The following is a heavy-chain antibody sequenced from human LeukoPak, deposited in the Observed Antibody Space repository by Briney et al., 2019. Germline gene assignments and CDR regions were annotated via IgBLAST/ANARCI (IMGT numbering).Heavy chain of an antibody. D-gene: IGHD6-13*01. Sequence: PSETLSLTCIVSGGSISRGSYYWNWIRQPAGKGLEWMGRVYNSGSTNYNPSLKSRVTISVDTSKNQFSLKLSSVTAADTAVYYCAREGIAAAADYWGQGTLVTVSS. CDR1: GGSISRGSYY. CDR2: VYNSGST. J-gene: IGHJ4*02. V-gene: IGHV4-61*02. CDR3: AREGIAAAADY.